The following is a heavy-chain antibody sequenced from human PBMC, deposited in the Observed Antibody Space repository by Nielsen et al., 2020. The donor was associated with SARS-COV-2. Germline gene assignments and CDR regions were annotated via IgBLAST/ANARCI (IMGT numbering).Heavy chain of an antibody. D-gene: IGHD3-22*01. CDR2: ISYDGSNK. CDR3: AKDFDSSGSFDY. Sequence: GESLKISCAASGFTFKIYGMHWVRQAPGKGLEWVAVISYDGSNKYYADSVKGRFTISRDNSKNTLYLQMNSLRAEDTAVYYCAKDFDSSGSFDYWGQGTLVTVSS. J-gene: IGHJ4*02. CDR1: GFTFKIYG. V-gene: IGHV3-30*18.